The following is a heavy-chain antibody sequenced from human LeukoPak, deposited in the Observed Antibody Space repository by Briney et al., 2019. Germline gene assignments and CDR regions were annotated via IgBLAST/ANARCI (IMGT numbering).Heavy chain of an antibody. J-gene: IGHJ6*03. D-gene: IGHD1-1*01. Sequence: PSETLSLTCAVYGGSFSGYYWSWIRQPPGKGLEWIGEINHSGSTNYNPSLKSRVTISVDTSKNQFSLKLSSVTAADTAVYYCARRYTTGTTPTLGLYYYYYYMDVWGKGTTVTISS. CDR2: INHSGST. CDR3: ARRYTTGTTPTLGLYYYYYYMDV. V-gene: IGHV4-34*01. CDR1: GGSFSGYY.